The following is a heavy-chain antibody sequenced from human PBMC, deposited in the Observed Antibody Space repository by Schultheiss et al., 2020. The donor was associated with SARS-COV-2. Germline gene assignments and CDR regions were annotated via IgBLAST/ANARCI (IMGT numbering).Heavy chain of an antibody. J-gene: IGHJ3*02. V-gene: IGHV3-64*04. Sequence: GGSLRLSCAASGFTFSSYAMHWVRQAPGKGLEYVSAISSNGGSTYYADSVKGRFTISRDNSKNTLYLQMNSQRAEDTALYHCARGLYDYGDYKRAFDIWGQGTMVTVSS. CDR3: ARGLYDYGDYKRAFDI. D-gene: IGHD4-17*01. CDR2: ISSNGGST. CDR1: GFTFSSYA.